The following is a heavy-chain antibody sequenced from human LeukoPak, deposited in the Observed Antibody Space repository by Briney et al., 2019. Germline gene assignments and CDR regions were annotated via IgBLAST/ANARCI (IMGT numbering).Heavy chain of an antibody. V-gene: IGHV4-39*07. J-gene: IGHJ4*02. Sequence: SETLSLTCTVSGGSISSSSYYWGWIRQPPGKGLEWIGSIYYSGSTYYNPSLKSRVTISVDTSKNQFSLKLSFVTAADTAVCYCARDEGGNNYNYFDYWGQGTLVTVSS. CDR2: IYYSGST. CDR3: ARDEGGNNYNYFDY. CDR1: GGSISSSSYY. D-gene: IGHD5-24*01.